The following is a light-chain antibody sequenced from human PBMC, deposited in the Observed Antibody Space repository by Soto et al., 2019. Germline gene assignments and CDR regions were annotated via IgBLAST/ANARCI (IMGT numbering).Light chain of an antibody. Sequence: QSALTQPASVSGSPGQSITISCTGTSSDVGGYNYVSWYQQHPGKAPKLMIYDVSNRPSGVSNRFSGSKSGNTASLTISGLQAEDEADYYCRCYTSSSTRVFGGGTKLTVL. CDR2: DVS. CDR1: SSDVGGYNY. J-gene: IGLJ3*02. V-gene: IGLV2-14*01. CDR3: RCYTSSSTRV.